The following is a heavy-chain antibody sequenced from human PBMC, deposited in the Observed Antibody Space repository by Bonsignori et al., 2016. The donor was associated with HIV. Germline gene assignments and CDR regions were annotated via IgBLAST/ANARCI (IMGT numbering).Heavy chain of an antibody. V-gene: IGHV4-59*01. Sequence: WIRQPPGKGLEWIGYIYYSGSTNYNPSLKSRVTISVDTSKNQFSLKLSSVTAADTAVYYCARAPPSYSSYLHYYYYYYMDVWGKGTTVTVSS. CDR3: ARAPPSYSSYLHYYYYYYMDV. CDR2: IYYSGST. D-gene: IGHD6-19*01. J-gene: IGHJ6*03.